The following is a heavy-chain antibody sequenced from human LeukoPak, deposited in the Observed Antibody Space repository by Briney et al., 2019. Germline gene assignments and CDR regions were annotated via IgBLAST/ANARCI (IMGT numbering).Heavy chain of an antibody. J-gene: IGHJ4*02. CDR1: GGSISSSSYY. D-gene: IGHD1-26*01. CDR3: ARDIREVGDSHYFDY. CDR2: IYYSGST. Sequence: SETLSLTCTVSGGSISSSSYYWGWIRQPPGKGLEWIGSIYYSGSTYYNPSLKSRVTISVDTSKNQFSLKLSSVTAADTAVYYCARDIREVGDSHYFDYWGQGALVTVTS. V-gene: IGHV4-39*02.